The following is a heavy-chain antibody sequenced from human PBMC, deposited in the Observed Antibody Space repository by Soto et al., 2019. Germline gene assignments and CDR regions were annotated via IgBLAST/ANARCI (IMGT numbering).Heavy chain of an antibody. V-gene: IGHV3-23*01. D-gene: IGHD3-3*01. CDR2: ISPSVGTA. CDR3: TKYQEMESHAVFGVLSAY. J-gene: IGHJ4*02. Sequence: XLAWAASGLTFGSYGISWVRQAPRKALKCASGISPSVGTAYYADSVSGRFTISRDNTKDTVYVKMNSLRAEGTALSYCTKYQEMESHAVFGVLSAYWAQGTLVTGSS. CDR1: GLTFGSYG.